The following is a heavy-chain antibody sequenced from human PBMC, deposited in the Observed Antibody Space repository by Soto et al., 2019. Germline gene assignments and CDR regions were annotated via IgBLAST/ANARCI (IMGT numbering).Heavy chain of an antibody. J-gene: IGHJ4*02. V-gene: IGHV3-74*01. D-gene: IGHD5-12*01. CDR3: VRKGGYDPDY. Sequence: EVQLVESGGGLVQPGGSLRLSCAASGFTFSSYWMHWVRQAPGKGLVWVSRINSDGSSTNYADSVKGRFTMSRDNAKNSLYLQMNSLRAEDTAVYYCVRKGGYDPDYWGQGTLVTLSS. CDR1: GFTFSSYW. CDR2: INSDGSST.